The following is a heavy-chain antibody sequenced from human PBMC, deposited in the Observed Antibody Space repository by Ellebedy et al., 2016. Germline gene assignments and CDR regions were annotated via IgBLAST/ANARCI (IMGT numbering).Heavy chain of an antibody. V-gene: IGHV4-39*01. CDR3: ARGEVGSFDY. CDR2: IFYSGSP. D-gene: IGHD1-26*01. CDR1: GDSIGSSHSY. Sequence: GSLRLSCSVSGDSIGSSHSYWGWIRQPPGKGLEWIGTIFYSGSPYYNPSLNSRVSVSIDTSRNQFSLKLSSVTAADTAVYYCARGEVGSFDYWGQGTLVTVSS. J-gene: IGHJ4*02.